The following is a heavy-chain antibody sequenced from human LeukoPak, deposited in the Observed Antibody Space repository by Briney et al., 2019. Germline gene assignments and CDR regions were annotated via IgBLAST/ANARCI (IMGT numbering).Heavy chain of an antibody. CDR1: GYSFTGYW. Sequence: GESLKISCKGSGYSFTGYWIGWVRQMPGKGLEWMGIIYPGDSDTRYSPSFQGQVTISADKSISTAYLQWSSLKASDTAMYYCAIRGSLVSDYYYGMDVWGQGTTVTVSS. V-gene: IGHV5-51*01. J-gene: IGHJ6*02. CDR3: AIRGSLVSDYYYGMDV. CDR2: IYPGDSDT. D-gene: IGHD3-16*01.